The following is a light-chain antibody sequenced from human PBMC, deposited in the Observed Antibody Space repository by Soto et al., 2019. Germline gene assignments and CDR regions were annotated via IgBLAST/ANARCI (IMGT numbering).Light chain of an antibody. CDR3: QQYRIYLGT. CDR1: HTLSSW. CDR2: RAS. J-gene: IGKJ1*01. V-gene: IGKV1-5*03. Sequence: IQMPPAPSTLPGSVGDRVTITVWARHTLSSWLAWYQQKPGKAPKLLIYRASSLKSGVPARFSGSGSGTEFTLTINSLEPDDFAAYYCQQYRIYLGTFGQGTKVDI.